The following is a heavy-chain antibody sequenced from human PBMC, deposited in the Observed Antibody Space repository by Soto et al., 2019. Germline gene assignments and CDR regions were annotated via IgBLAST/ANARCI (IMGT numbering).Heavy chain of an antibody. Sequence: QITLKEAGPTLVKPTQTLTLTCSFSGFSLITSGVGVGWIRQPPGKALEWLALIYWDDDTGYSTSLRNRLTXTXXTARNPAVLTMTNIDPADTGTYYCAHTLAPRILDSWGQGTLVTVSS. CDR1: GFSLITSGVG. V-gene: IGHV2-5*02. J-gene: IGHJ4*02. D-gene: IGHD6-13*01. CDR2: IYWDDDT. CDR3: AHTLAPRILDS.